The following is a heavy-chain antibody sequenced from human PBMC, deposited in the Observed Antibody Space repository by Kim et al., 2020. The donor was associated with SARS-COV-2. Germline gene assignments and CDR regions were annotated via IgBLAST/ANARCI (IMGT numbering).Heavy chain of an antibody. Sequence: DYAVSVKSRITINPDTSKNQFSLQLSSVTPEDTAIYYCARGVAGTVEIDYWGQGTLVTVSS. D-gene: IGHD6-19*01. V-gene: IGHV6-1*01. J-gene: IGHJ4*02. CDR3: ARGVAGTVEIDY.